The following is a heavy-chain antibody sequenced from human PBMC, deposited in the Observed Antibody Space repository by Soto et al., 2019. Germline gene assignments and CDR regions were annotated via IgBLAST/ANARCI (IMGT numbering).Heavy chain of an antibody. CDR2: ISAYNGNI. Sequence: QVQLVQSGAEVKKPGASVKVSCKAPGYIFPSCTISWVRQAPGQGLEWMGWISAYNGNIKDAQKFQGRFTMTTDTSTCTAYMELRSLTSVDTAMYYCAIANFCGTDYWGQGTLVTVSS. D-gene: IGHD1-1*01. V-gene: IGHV1-18*01. J-gene: IGHJ4*02. CDR3: AIANFCGTDY. CDR1: GYIFPSCT.